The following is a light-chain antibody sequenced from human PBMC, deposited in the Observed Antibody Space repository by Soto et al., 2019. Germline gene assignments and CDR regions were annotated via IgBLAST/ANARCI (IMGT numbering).Light chain of an antibody. V-gene: IGKV3-11*01. CDR2: NAS. Sequence: EIVLTQSPATLSLSPGERATLSCRASQSVSSYLAWFQQRPGQAPRLLIYNASDRATGIPARFSGSGSGTDFTLTISSLEPIDFAIYYCQQRGSWPLTFGGGTKVEIK. J-gene: IGKJ4*01. CDR1: QSVSSY. CDR3: QQRGSWPLT.